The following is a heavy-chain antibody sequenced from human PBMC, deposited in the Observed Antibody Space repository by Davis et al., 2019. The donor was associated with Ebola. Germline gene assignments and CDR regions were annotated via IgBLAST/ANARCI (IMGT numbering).Heavy chain of an antibody. V-gene: IGHV4-59*01. CDR3: ARLTYSSSWYDLDY. CDR1: GGSFSGYY. D-gene: IGHD6-13*01. CDR2: IYYSGST. J-gene: IGHJ4*02. Sequence: SETLSLTCAVYGGSFSGYYWSWIRQPPGKGLEWIGYIYYSGSTNYNPSLKSRVTISVDTSKNQFSLKLGSVTAADTAVYYCARLTYSSSWYDLDYWGQGTLVTVSS.